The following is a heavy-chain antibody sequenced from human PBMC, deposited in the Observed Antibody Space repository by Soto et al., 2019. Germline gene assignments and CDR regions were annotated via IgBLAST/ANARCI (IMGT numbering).Heavy chain of an antibody. CDR2: IYPGDSDT. J-gene: IGHJ3*02. V-gene: IGHV5-51*01. Sequence: GESLKISCKGSGYSFTSYWIGWVRQMPGKGLEWMGIIYPGDSDTRYSPSFQGQVTISADKSISTAYLQWSSLKASDTAMYYCARQVSGGDSFPSAFDIWGQGTMVTVSS. D-gene: IGHD3-16*01. CDR1: GYSFTSYW. CDR3: ARQVSGGDSFPSAFDI.